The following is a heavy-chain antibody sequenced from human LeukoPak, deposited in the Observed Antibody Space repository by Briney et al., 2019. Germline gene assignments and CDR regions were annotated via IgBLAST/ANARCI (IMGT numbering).Heavy chain of an antibody. Sequence: PSETLSLTCTVSGGSISSYYWSWIRQPPGKGLEWIGNIYYSGSTNYNPSLRSRLTISLDTSTSQFSLRLSSVTAADTAVYYCARHKPTGSYPLELWGQGTLVTVSS. CDR1: GGSISSYY. V-gene: IGHV4-59*08. J-gene: IGHJ4*02. CDR2: IYYSGST. D-gene: IGHD3-10*01. CDR3: ARHKPTGSYPLEL.